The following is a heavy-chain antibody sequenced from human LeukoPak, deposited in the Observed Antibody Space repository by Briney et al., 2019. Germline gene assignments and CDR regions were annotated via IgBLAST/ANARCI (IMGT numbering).Heavy chain of an antibody. Sequence: GESLKVSCKASGYTFTGYYMHWVRQAPGQGLEWMGWINPNSGGTNYAQKFQGRVTMTRDTSISTAHMELSRLRSDDTAVYYCARDLSSGIFDYWGQGTLVTVSS. CDR2: INPNSGGT. J-gene: IGHJ4*02. CDR1: GYTFTGYY. V-gene: IGHV1-2*02. D-gene: IGHD3-10*02. CDR3: ARDLSSGIFDY.